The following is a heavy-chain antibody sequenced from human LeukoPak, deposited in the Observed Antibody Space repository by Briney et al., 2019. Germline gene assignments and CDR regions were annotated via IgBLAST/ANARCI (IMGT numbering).Heavy chain of an antibody. Sequence: SETLSLTCTVSGYSISSGYYWGWIRQPPGKGLEWIGSIYHSGSTYYNPSLKSRVTISVDTSKNQFSLKLSSVTAADTAVYYCARLTYYGSGSYYYFDYWGQGTLVTVSS. V-gene: IGHV4-38-2*02. D-gene: IGHD3-10*01. CDR1: GYSISSGYY. J-gene: IGHJ4*02. CDR3: ARLTYYGSGSYYYFDY. CDR2: IYHSGST.